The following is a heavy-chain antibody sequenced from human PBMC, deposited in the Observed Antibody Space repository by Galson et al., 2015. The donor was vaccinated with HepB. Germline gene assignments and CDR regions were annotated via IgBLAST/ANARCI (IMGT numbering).Heavy chain of an antibody. CDR3: ARVGIVVDLMGAFDI. D-gene: IGHD3-22*01. J-gene: IGHJ3*02. V-gene: IGHV3-30*04. CDR2: ISYDGSNK. Sequence: SLRLSCAASGFTFSSYAMHWVRQAPGKGLEWVAVISYDGSNKYYADSVKGRFTISRDNSKNTLYLQMNSLRAEDTAVYYCARVGIVVDLMGAFDIWGQGTMVTVSS. CDR1: GFTFSSYA.